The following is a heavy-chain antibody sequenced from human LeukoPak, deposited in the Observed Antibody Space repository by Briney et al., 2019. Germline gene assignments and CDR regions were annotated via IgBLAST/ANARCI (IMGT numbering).Heavy chain of an antibody. V-gene: IGHV1-58*01. J-gene: IGHJ6*02. Sequence: VASVKVSCKASGFTFTSSAVQWVRQARGQRLEWIGWIVVGGGNTNYAQKFQERVTIARDMSTSTAYMELSSLRSEDTAVYYCAAGGYGGPHPSYYYSYGMDVWGQGTTVTVSS. D-gene: IGHD4-23*01. CDR3: AAGGYGGPHPSYYYSYGMDV. CDR1: GFTFTSSA. CDR2: IVVGGGNT.